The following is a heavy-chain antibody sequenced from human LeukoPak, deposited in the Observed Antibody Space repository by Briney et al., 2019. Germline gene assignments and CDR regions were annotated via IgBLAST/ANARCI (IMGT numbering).Heavy chain of an antibody. CDR3: TSDTVDTTLGIDY. CDR2: INSVGSRT. V-gene: IGHV3-74*01. CDR1: GFIFSDYW. J-gene: IGHJ4*02. D-gene: IGHD5-18*01. Sequence: GGSLRLSCAASGFIFSDYWMHWVRQAPGKGLVWVSRINSVGSRTDYADSVKGRFTISRDNARNTLYLQMNSLRAEDTAVYYCTSDTVDTTLGIDYWGQGTLVTVSS.